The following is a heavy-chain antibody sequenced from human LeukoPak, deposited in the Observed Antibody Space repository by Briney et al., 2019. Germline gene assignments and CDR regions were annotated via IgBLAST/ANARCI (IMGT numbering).Heavy chain of an antibody. Sequence: ASVKVSCKASGYSFTNYGISWVRQAPGQGLEWVGWISTYDSNPIYARNIHDRVTLTIETSTSTVTLELRSLTSADTAVYYCAGDKRDAAAPFYFDLWGRGTLVTVSS. CDR1: GYSFTNYG. CDR3: AGDKRDAAAPFYFDL. V-gene: IGHV1-18*01. J-gene: IGHJ2*01. D-gene: IGHD5-24*01. CDR2: ISTYDSNP.